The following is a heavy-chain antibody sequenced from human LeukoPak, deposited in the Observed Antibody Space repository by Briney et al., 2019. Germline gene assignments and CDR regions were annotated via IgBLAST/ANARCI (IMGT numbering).Heavy chain of an antibody. CDR3: ARENACGSDCYSAHYFDY. D-gene: IGHD2-21*02. V-gene: IGHV1-46*01. CDR1: GYTFSSYY. CDR2: IKPSGGGT. J-gene: IGHJ4*02. Sequence: ASVTVSCKASGYTFSSYYMHWVRQAPGQGPEWMGIIKPSGGGTRYAQKFQGRVTMTRDTSTSTVYMESSSLRSEDPAVYYCARENACGSDCYSAHYFDYWGERPLVTVSS.